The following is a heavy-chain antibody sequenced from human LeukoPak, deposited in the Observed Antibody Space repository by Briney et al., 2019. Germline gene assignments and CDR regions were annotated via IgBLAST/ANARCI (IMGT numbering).Heavy chain of an antibody. J-gene: IGHJ4*02. CDR1: GFTFSSFA. CDR3: AKDHGVAVAGMYY. V-gene: IGHV3-23*01. CDR2: MSGSGGST. Sequence: GGSLRLSCAASGFTFSSFAMSWVRQAPGKGLEWDSSMSGSGGSTYYADSVKGRFTISRDNSRNTLYLQMNSLRADDTAVYYCAKDHGVAVAGMYYWGQGTLVTVSS. D-gene: IGHD6-19*01.